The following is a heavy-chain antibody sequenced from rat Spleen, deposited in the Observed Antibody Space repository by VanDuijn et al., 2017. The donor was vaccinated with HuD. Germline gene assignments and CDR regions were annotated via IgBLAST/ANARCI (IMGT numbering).Heavy chain of an antibody. CDR2: ISPSGGGT. Sequence: EVQLVESGGGLVQPGRSLKLSCAASGFIFNNYDMAWVRQAPTKGLEWVASISPSGGGTYYRDSVKGRFTVSRDNTESTLYLQLDSLRSEDTATYHCVRQDTSGYSNWFSYWGQGTLVTVSS. V-gene: IGHV5-25*01. J-gene: IGHJ3*01. D-gene: IGHD4-3*01. CDR1: GFIFNNYD. CDR3: VRQDTSGYSNWFSY.